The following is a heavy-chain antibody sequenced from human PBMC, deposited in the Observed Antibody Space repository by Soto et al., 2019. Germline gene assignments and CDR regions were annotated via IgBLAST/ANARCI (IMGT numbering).Heavy chain of an antibody. V-gene: IGHV4-59*02. CDR1: GDSVSAFD. D-gene: IGHD2-2*01. CDR2: VSHSGST. Sequence: QVQLQESGPGLVKPSETLSLTCTVSGDSVSAFDWNWIRQPPGKGLGWIGRVSHSGSTNYNPSLKSRVTISLDTSENQFSLNVTSVTSADTAVYYCTRDQSGSISFNWFDPWGQGTLVTVSS. CDR3: TRDQSGSISFNWFDP. J-gene: IGHJ5*02.